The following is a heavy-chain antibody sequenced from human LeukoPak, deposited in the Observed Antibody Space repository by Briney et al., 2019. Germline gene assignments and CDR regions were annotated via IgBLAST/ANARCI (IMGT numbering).Heavy chain of an antibody. CDR3: ARGGMGPDDYSNYDEYYYYYMDV. Sequence: ASVTVSCKASGYTFTSYYMHWVRQAPGQGLEWTGIINPSGGSTSYAQKFHGRVTMTSDMSTSTVYMELSSLRSEDTAVYYCARGGMGPDDYSNYDEYYYYYMDVWGKGTTVTVSS. J-gene: IGHJ6*03. CDR2: INPSGGST. D-gene: IGHD4-11*01. CDR1: GYTFTSYY. V-gene: IGHV1-46*01.